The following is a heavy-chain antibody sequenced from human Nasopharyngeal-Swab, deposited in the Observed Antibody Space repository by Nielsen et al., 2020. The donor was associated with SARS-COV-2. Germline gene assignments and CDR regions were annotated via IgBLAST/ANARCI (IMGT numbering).Heavy chain of an antibody. V-gene: IGHV5-10-1*01. J-gene: IGHJ6*02. CDR2: IDPSDSYT. CDR3: ARLTCWSGRGPVDGIDV. D-gene: IGHD3-3*01. CDR1: GYSFTSYW. Sequence: GESLKISCKASGYSFTSYWISWVRQTPGKGLEWMGRIDPSDSYTNYSPSFQGHVTISADKSISTPYLQWSSLKASDTAMYYCARLTCWSGRGPVDGIDVWGQGTTVTVSS.